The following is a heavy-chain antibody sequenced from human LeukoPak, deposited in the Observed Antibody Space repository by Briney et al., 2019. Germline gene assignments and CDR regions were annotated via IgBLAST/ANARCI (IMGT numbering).Heavy chain of an antibody. CDR2: INIGGTNT. CDR3: ATDGAGFNT. CDR1: GFTFNDYY. V-gene: IGHV3-11*01. J-gene: IGHJ5*02. Sequence: GGSLRLSCAASGFTFNDYYMSWIRQAPGKGLEWLSYINIGGTNTHYADSVKGRFTISRDNAKKSLYLEMNNLRAEDTAVYYCATDGAGFNTWGQGVLVTVSS.